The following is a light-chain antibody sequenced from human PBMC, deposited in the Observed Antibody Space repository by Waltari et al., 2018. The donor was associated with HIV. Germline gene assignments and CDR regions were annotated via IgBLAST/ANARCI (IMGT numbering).Light chain of an antibody. J-gene: IGLJ1*01. CDR3: NAYAGSNDYV. Sequence: SALTQPPSASGSHGQSVTISCTGTSSDVGGYNHVSWYQQHPGKAPKLRVCGVSKRPSGVPDRFPGTKSGNTASLTVSGLQAEDEADYYCNAYAGSNDYVFGAGTKVTVL. CDR2: GVS. V-gene: IGLV2-8*01. CDR1: SSDVGGYNH.